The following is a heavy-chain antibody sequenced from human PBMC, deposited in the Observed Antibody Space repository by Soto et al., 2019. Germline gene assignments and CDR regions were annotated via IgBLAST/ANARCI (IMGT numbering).Heavy chain of an antibody. CDR3: ARIPNSYSSGWYEGYFDY. CDR2: IDWDDDK. Sequence: SGPTLVNPTQTLTLTCTIPAFSLTTSGMSVSWIRQPPGKALEWLALIDWDDDKYYSTSLKTRLTISKDTSKNQVVLTMTNMDPVDTATYYCARIPNSYSSGWYEGYFDYWGQGTLVTVSS. CDR1: AFSLTTSGMS. D-gene: IGHD6-19*01. J-gene: IGHJ4*02. V-gene: IGHV2-70*01.